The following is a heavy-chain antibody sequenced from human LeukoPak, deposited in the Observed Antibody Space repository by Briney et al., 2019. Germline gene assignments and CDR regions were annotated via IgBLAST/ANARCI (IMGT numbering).Heavy chain of an antibody. CDR1: VGSITFGSYY. D-gene: IGHD3-16*02. J-gene: IGHJ4*02. Sequence: PSQTLSLTSTVSVGSITFGSYYCTWIRHPAGNGLELIGRIYTSGRTFYNPSLKSRVTISMDTSMNQLSLRLNSVTAADTAVYYCASARVIPASFDDWGQGALVTVSS. CDR2: IYTSGRT. CDR3: ASARVIPASFDD. V-gene: IGHV4-61*02.